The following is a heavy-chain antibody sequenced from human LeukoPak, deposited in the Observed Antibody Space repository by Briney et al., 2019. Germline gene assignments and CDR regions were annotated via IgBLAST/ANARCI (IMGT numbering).Heavy chain of an antibody. Sequence: SGPTLVNPTQTLTLICTFSGFSLSSSGMRVSWIRQPPGKALEWLARIDWDDDKFYSTSLKTRLTISKDTSKNQVVLKMTNMDPGDTAPFYWARGGGGANVDYWGQGTLVTVSS. CDR3: ARGGGGANVDY. CDR1: GFSLSSSGMR. CDR2: IDWDDDK. V-gene: IGHV2-70*04. D-gene: IGHD3-16*01. J-gene: IGHJ4*02.